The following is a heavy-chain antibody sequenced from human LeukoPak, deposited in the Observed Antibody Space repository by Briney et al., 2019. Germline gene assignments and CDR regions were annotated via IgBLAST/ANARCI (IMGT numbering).Heavy chain of an antibody. J-gene: IGHJ4*02. Sequence: PSETLSLTCIVSGGSISSSSYYWGWIRQPPGKGLEWIGSIYYSGSTYYNPSLKSRVSISVDTSKNQFSLKLNSVTAADTAVYYCARKDLSVCSSTSCYTPWDYWGQGTLVTVSS. V-gene: IGHV4-39*01. D-gene: IGHD2-2*02. CDR2: IYYSGST. CDR1: GGSISSSSYY. CDR3: ARKDLSVCSSTSCYTPWDY.